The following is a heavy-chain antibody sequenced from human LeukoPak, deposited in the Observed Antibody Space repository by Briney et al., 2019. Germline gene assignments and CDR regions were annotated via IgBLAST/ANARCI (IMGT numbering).Heavy chain of an antibody. CDR1: GGSISSYY. D-gene: IGHD5-12*01. CDR3: ARASYRYDAFDI. Sequence: PSEALSLTCTVSGGSISSYYWSWIRQPPGKGLEWIGYIYTSGSTNYNPSLKSRVTISVDTSKNQFSLKLSSVTAADTAVYYCARASYRYDAFDIWGQGTMVTVSS. J-gene: IGHJ3*02. V-gene: IGHV4-4*09. CDR2: IYTSGST.